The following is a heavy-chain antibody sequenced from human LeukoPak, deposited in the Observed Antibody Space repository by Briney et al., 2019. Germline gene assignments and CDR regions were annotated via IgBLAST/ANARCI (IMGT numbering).Heavy chain of an antibody. CDR1: GFTFSSYS. Sequence: GGSLRLSCAASGFTFSSYSMNWVRQAPGKGLEWVSSISSSSSYIYYADSVKGRFTISRDNAKNSLYLQMNSLRAEDTAVYYCARESDHSVSQVDFDLWGQGTMVTVSS. CDR2: ISSSSSYI. CDR3: ARESDHSVSQVDFDL. V-gene: IGHV3-21*01. D-gene: IGHD1-14*01. J-gene: IGHJ3*01.